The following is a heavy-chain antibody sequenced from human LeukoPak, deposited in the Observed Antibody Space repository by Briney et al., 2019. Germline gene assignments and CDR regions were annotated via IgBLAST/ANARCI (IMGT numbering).Heavy chain of an antibody. J-gene: IGHJ4*02. V-gene: IGHV3-9*03. D-gene: IGHD5-18*01. CDR3: AKDSAGGYGPFDY. CDR1: GFTFSSYA. Sequence: GGSLRLSCAASGFTFSSYAMSWVRQAPGKGLEWVSGISWNSGSIGYADSVKGRFTISRDNAKNSLYLQMNSLRAEDMALYYCAKDSAGGYGPFDYWGQGTLVTVSS. CDR2: ISWNSGSI.